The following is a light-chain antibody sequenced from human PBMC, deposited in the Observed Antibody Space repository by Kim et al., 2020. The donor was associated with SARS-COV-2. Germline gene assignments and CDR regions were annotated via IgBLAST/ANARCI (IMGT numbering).Light chain of an antibody. V-gene: IGKV3-15*01. J-gene: IGKJ5*01. CDR3: QQYDIWPPIT. CDR2: GAS. CDR1: QSVSIN. Sequence: SPGERATRSCRASQSVSINLAWYQHKPGRAPRRLIYGASTRATGVPARFSGSGSGTEFTLTISSLQSEDFAVYYCQQYDIWPPITFGQGTRLEIK.